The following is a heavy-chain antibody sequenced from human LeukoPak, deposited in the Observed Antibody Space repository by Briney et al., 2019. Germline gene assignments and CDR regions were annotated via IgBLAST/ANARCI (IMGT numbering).Heavy chain of an antibody. D-gene: IGHD2-21*02. CDR3: ARDRHGDFLRNFYCYYMDV. V-gene: IGHV3-11*01. J-gene: IGHJ6*03. CDR2: ISGSDSTI. Sequence: GGSLRLSCAASGFTFSDYYMSWVRQAPGKGLEWLSYISGSDSTIYYADSVKGRFTISRDNAKKSVYLQMDSLRAEDTAVYYCARDRHGDFLRNFYCYYMDVWGKGTTVTVSS. CDR1: GFTFSDYY.